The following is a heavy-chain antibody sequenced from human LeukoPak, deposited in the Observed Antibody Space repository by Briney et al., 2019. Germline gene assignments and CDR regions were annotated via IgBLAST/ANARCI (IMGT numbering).Heavy chain of an antibody. V-gene: IGHV1-18*01. Sequence: GASVKVSCKASGYTFTSYGISWVRQAPGQGLEWMGRISAYNGNTNYAQKLQGRVTMTTDTSTSTAYMELRSLRSDDTAVYYCARGSYYDSSGYLMVWGQGTLVTVSS. CDR3: ARGSYYDSSGYLMV. CDR2: ISAYNGNT. D-gene: IGHD3-22*01. J-gene: IGHJ4*02. CDR1: GYTFTSYG.